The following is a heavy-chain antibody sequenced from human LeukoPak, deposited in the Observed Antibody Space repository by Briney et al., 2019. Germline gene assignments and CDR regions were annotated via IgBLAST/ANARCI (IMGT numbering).Heavy chain of an antibody. CDR1: GFTFSSYW. CDR3: ARDRPRGDSRLTFDY. Sequence: GGSLRLSCAASGFTFSSYWMSWVRQAPGKGLEWVANIKQDGSEKYYVDSVKGRFTISRDNAKNSLYLQMNSLRAEDTAVYYRARDRPRGDSRLTFDYWGQGTLVTVSS. V-gene: IGHV3-7*01. J-gene: IGHJ4*02. CDR2: IKQDGSEK. D-gene: IGHD3-22*01.